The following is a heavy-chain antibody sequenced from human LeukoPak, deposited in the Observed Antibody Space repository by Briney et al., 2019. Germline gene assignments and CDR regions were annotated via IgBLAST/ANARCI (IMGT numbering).Heavy chain of an antibody. CDR3: ARKGLLPNPLDY. V-gene: IGHV3-66*01. J-gene: IGHJ4*02. D-gene: IGHD4/OR15-4a*01. CDR2: ICSGGST. Sequence: GGSLRLSCAASGFTFSSYEMNWVRQAPGKGLEWVSVICSGGSTYYADSVKGRFTISRDNAKNTLYLQMNSLRAEDTAVYYCARKGLLPNPLDYRGQGTLVTVSS. CDR1: GFTFSSYE.